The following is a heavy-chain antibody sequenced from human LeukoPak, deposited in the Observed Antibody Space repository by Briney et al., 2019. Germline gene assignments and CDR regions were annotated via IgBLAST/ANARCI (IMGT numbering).Heavy chain of an antibody. V-gene: IGHV3-21*01. CDR3: ARSLVTAISIGY. Sequence: PGGSLRLSCAASGFTFSSYSMNWVRQAPGKGLEWVSSISSSSSYIYHADSVKGRFTISRDNAKNSLYLQMNSLRAEDTAVYYCARSLVTAISIGYWGQGTLVTVSS. D-gene: IGHD2-21*02. J-gene: IGHJ4*02. CDR1: GFTFSSYS. CDR2: ISSSSSYI.